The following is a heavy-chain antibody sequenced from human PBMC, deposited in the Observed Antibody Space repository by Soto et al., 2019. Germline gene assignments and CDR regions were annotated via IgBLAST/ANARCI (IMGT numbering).Heavy chain of an antibody. CDR3: ARDQGSGSSYGY. CDR1: GFTFGSYS. J-gene: IGHJ4*02. Sequence: GGSLRLSCAASGFTFGSYSMNWVRQAPGKGLEWVSSISSSSSYIYYADSVKGRFTISRDNAKNSLYLQMNSLRAEDTAVYYCARDQGSGSSYGYWGQGTLVTVSS. D-gene: IGHD1-26*01. V-gene: IGHV3-21*01. CDR2: ISSSSSYI.